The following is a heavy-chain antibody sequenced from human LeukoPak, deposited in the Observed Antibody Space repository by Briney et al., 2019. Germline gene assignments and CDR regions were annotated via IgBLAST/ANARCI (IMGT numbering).Heavy chain of an antibody. Sequence: SETLSLTCTVSGGSIRSYYWSWIRQAPGMGLEWIGYISDTGSTNYNPSLKSRVTISADTSKNQLSLKLSSVTAADTAVYYCARHLYNDFWSGLDYWGQGTLVTVSS. CDR3: ARHLYNDFWSGLDY. J-gene: IGHJ4*02. CDR2: ISDTGST. D-gene: IGHD3-3*01. CDR1: GGSIRSYY. V-gene: IGHV4-59*08.